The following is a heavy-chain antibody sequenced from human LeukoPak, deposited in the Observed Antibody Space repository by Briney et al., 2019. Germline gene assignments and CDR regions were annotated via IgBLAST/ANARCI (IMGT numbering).Heavy chain of an antibody. J-gene: IGHJ3*02. Sequence: GGSLRLSCTASTFTFSNYGMNWVRQAPGKGLEWVSVIYSGGSTYYADSVKGRFTISRDNSKNTLYLQMNSLRAEDTAVYYCARATTGAADAFDIWGQGTMVTVSS. CDR3: ARATTGAADAFDI. CDR2: IYSGGST. CDR1: TFTFSNYG. V-gene: IGHV3-53*01. D-gene: IGHD1-1*01.